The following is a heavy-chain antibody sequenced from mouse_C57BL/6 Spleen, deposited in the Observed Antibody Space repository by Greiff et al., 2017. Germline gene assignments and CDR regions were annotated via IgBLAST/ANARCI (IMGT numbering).Heavy chain of an antibody. CDR2: IDPSDSET. CDR1: GYTFTSYW. CDR3: ARNHYGSSYYFDY. Sequence: VQLQQPGAELVRPGSSVKLSCKASGYTFTSYWMHWVKQRPIQGLEWIGNIDPSDSETHYNQKFKDKATLTVDKSSSTAYMQLSSLTSEDSAVYYCARNHYGSSYYFDYWGQGTTLTVSS. D-gene: IGHD1-1*01. V-gene: IGHV1-52*01. J-gene: IGHJ2*01.